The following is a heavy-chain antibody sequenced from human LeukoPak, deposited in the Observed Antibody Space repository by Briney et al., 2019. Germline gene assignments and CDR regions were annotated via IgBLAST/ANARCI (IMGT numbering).Heavy chain of an antibody. Sequence: ASVKVSCKASGYTFTSYGISWVRQAPGQGLEWMGWISAYNGNTNYAQKLQGRVTMTTDTSTSTAYMELRSLRSDDTAVYYCARDTDIVVANWFDPWGQGTLVTVSP. V-gene: IGHV1-18*01. CDR3: ARDTDIVVANWFDP. J-gene: IGHJ5*02. CDR1: GYTFTSYG. D-gene: IGHD2-2*01. CDR2: ISAYNGNT.